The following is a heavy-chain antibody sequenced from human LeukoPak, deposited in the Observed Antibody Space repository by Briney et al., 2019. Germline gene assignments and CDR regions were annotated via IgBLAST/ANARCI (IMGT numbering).Heavy chain of an antibody. J-gene: IGHJ6*02. D-gene: IGHD6-13*01. V-gene: IGHV3-33*01. Sequence: GESLRLSCAASGFTFSSYGMHWVRQAPGKGLEWVAVIWYDGSNKYYADSVKGRFTISRDNSKNTLYLQMNSLGAEDTAVYYCAREEQQLLYYYYGMDVWGQGTTVTVSS. CDR2: IWYDGSNK. CDR3: AREEQQLLYYYYGMDV. CDR1: GFTFSSYG.